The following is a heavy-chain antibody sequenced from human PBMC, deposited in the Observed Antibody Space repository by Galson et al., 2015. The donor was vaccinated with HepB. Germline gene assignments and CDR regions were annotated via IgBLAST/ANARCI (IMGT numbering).Heavy chain of an antibody. CDR3: ARDRYWGGTAFDI. CDR2: ITSSSPYI. V-gene: IGHV3-21*01. CDR1: GFTFSDYN. Sequence: SLRLSCPASGFTFSDYNMHWVRQAPGKGLEWVSSITSSSPYIYYAESLKGRFTTSRDNAKNALLLQMNSLRVEDTALYYRARDRYWGGTAFDIWGQGKMVTVSS. D-gene: IGHD2-21*01. J-gene: IGHJ3*02.